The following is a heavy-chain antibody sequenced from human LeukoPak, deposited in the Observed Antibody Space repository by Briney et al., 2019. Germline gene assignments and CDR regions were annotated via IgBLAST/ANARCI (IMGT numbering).Heavy chain of an antibody. V-gene: IGHV4-38-2*02. CDR2: IYHSGNT. Sequence: SETLSLTCTVSGYSIRSGYYWGWIRQPPGKGLEWIGSIYHSGNTYYNPSLKSRVTISVDTSKNQISLKLSSVTAADTAVYYCARGEHYYDSSGSLDYWGQGTLVTVSS. J-gene: IGHJ4*02. D-gene: IGHD3-22*01. CDR3: ARGEHYYDSSGSLDY. CDR1: GYSIRSGYY.